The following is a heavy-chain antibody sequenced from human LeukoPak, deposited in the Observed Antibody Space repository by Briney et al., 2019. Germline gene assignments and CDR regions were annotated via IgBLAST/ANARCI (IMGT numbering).Heavy chain of an antibody. CDR3: AKDHGPGYCGGDCRDWFGIDY. D-gene: IGHD2-21*02. J-gene: IGHJ4*02. V-gene: IGHV3-23*01. Sequence: PGGSLRLSCAASGFTFSSYAMSWVRQAPGKGLEWVSSISGSGGSTYYADSVKVRFTLSRENSKNTLYLQMNSLRAEDTAVYYCAKDHGPGYCGGDCRDWFGIDYWGQGTLVTVSS. CDR2: ISGSGGST. CDR1: GFTFSSYA.